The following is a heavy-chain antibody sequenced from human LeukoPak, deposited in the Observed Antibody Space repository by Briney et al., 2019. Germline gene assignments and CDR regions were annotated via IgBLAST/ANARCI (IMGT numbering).Heavy chain of an antibody. V-gene: IGHV4-34*01. J-gene: IGHJ4*02. D-gene: IGHD2-2*01. CDR3: ARRQKRMPFDY. Sequence: SETLSLTSAVYGGSFSGYYWSWVRQPPGKGLEWIGEINHSGSTNYNPSLKSRVTISVETSKNQFSLKLSSVTAADTAVYYCARRQKRMPFDYWGQGTLVTVSS. CDR2: INHSGST. CDR1: GGSFSGYY.